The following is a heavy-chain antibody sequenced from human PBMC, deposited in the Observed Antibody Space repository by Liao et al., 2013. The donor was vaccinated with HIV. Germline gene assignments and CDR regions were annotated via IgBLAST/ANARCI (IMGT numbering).Heavy chain of an antibody. CDR3: ARAPRLHCSSTSLLYFLHFDY. D-gene: IGHD2-2*02. CDR2: IYTSGST. CDR1: GGSFSGYY. Sequence: QVQLQQWGAGLLKPSETLSLTCAVYGGSFSGYYWSWIRQPAGKGLEWIGRIYTSGSTNYNPSLKSRVTISVDTSKNQFSLKLSSVTAADTAVYYCARAPRLHCSSTSLLYFLHFDYWAREPWSPSPQ. V-gene: IGHV4-59*10. J-gene: IGHJ4*02.